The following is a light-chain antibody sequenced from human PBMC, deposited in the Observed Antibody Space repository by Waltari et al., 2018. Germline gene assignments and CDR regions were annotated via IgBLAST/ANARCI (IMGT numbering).Light chain of an antibody. CDR1: QSINKY. CDR3: QQSYSAPWT. Sequence: DIQMTQSPSSLSASVGDRVTITCRATQSINKYLNWYQQKPGKAPKLLISDAGNLHSDSPSRFSGSGSGTDFTLTISGLQSEDFATYYCQQSYSAPWTFGQGTKLEI. V-gene: IGKV1-39*01. J-gene: IGKJ1*01. CDR2: DAG.